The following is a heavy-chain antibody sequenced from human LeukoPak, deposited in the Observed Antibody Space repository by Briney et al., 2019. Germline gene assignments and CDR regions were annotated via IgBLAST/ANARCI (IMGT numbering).Heavy chain of an antibody. CDR2: ISYDGSYK. D-gene: IGHD6-13*01. V-gene: IGHV3-30*11. CDR1: GFTFSSYA. Sequence: GGSLRLSCAASGFTFSSYAMHWVRQAPGKGLEWVAVISYDGSYKFYVDSVKGRFTVSRDKSKNTLYLQMESLRPEDTAVFYCARDLAAAEAFDIWGQGTLVTVSS. CDR3: ARDLAAAEAFDI. J-gene: IGHJ3*02.